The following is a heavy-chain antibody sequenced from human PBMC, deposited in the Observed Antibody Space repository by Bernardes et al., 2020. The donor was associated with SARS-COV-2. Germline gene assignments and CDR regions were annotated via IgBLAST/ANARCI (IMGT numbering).Heavy chain of an antibody. CDR1: GGSFSGYY. CDR2: INHSGST. V-gene: IGHV4-34*01. CDR3: ARVGLLGGSSSKDLPFDY. Sequence: SETLSLTCAVYGGSFSGYYWSWIRQPPGKGLEWIGEINHSGSTNYNPSLKSRVTISVDTSKNQFSLKLSSVTAADTAVYYCARVGLLGGSSSKDLPFDYWGQGTLVTVSS. D-gene: IGHD6-6*01. J-gene: IGHJ4*02.